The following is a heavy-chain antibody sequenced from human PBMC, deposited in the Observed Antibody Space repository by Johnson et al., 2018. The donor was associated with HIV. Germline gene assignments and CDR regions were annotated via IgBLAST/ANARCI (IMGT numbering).Heavy chain of an antibody. D-gene: IGHD3-10*01. Sequence: QVQLVESGGGVVQPGRSLRPPCAASGFTFSSYGMHWVRQAPGKGLERVAVISYDGSNKYYADSVKGRFTISRDNSKNTLYLQMNSLKIEDSAVYYCTPVAGGAGDIWGQGTMVTVSS. V-gene: IGHV3-30*03. CDR3: TPVAGGAGDI. J-gene: IGHJ3*02. CDR1: GFTFSSYG. CDR2: ISYDGSNK.